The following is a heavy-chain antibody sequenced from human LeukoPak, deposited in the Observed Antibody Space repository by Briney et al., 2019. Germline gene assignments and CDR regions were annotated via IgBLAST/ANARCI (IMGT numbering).Heavy chain of an antibody. CDR3: ARGGYCSSTSCYTELNWFDP. CDR2: INPNSGGT. CDR1: GYTFTSYA. Sequence: GASVKVSCKASGYTFTSYAMNWVRQAPGQGLEWMGRINPNSGGTNYAQKFQGRVTMTRDTSISTAYMELSRLRSDDTAVYYCARGGYCSSTSCYTELNWFDPWGQGTLVTVSS. D-gene: IGHD2-2*02. V-gene: IGHV1-2*06. J-gene: IGHJ5*02.